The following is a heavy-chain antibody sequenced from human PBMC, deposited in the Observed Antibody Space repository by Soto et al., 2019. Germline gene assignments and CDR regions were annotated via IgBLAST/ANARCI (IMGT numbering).Heavy chain of an antibody. J-gene: IGHJ4*02. V-gene: IGHV3-23*01. CDR3: AKGRGSAYYFFDQ. Sequence: VQLLESGGGLVQPGGSLRLSCAASGFTFSNYAMSWVRQAPGKGLEWVSAFSGSGGSTYYGDSVKGRFTISRDNSKNTLYLQMNSLRAEDTAVYYCAKGRGSAYYFFDQWGQGTLVIVSS. D-gene: IGHD3-22*01. CDR2: FSGSGGST. CDR1: GFTFSNYA.